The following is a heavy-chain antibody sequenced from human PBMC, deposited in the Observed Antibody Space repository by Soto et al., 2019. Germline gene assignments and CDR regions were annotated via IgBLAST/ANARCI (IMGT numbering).Heavy chain of an antibody. CDR2: IVVGSGNT. CDR1: GFTFTSSA. V-gene: IGHV1-58*02. J-gene: IGHJ6*03. D-gene: IGHD2-2*01. Sequence: SVKVSCKASGFTFTSSAMQWVRQARGQRLEWIGWIVVGSGNTNYAQKFQERVTITRDMSTSTAYMELSSLRSEDTAVYYCAADRGGGVVVPAAMGPGGYYYYMDVWGKGTTVTVS. CDR3: AADRGGGVVVPAAMGPGGYYYYMDV.